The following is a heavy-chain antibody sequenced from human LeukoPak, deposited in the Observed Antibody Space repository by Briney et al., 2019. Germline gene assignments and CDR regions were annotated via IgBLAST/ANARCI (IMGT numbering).Heavy chain of an antibody. Sequence: PSETLSLTCTVSGGSISSSSYYWGWIRQPPGKGLEWIGEINHSGSTNYNPSLKSRVTISVDTSKNQFSLKLSSVTAADTAVYYCARLYGSGSPGGSYYYYYYMDVWGKGTTVTISS. J-gene: IGHJ6*03. CDR1: GGSISSSSYY. CDR2: INHSGST. CDR3: ARLYGSGSPGGSYYYYYYMDV. V-gene: IGHV4-39*07. D-gene: IGHD3-10*01.